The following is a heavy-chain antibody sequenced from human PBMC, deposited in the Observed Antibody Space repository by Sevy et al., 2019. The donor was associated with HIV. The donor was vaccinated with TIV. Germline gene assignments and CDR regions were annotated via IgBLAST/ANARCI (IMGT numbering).Heavy chain of an antibody. CDR3: ASESGDCSTTSCYEGVFDY. CDR2: TYTSGST. V-gene: IGHV4-61*02. D-gene: IGHD2-2*03. CDR1: GGSISSGNYY. Sequence: SETLSLTCTVSGGSISSGNYYWSWIRQPAGKGLEWIGRTYTSGSTNYNPSLKSRVTISVDTSKNQFSLKLSSVTAADTAVYYCASESGDCSTTSCYEGVFDYWGQGTLVTVSS. J-gene: IGHJ4*02.